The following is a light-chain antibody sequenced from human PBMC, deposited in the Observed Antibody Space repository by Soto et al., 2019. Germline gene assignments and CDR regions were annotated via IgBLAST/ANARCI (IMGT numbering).Light chain of an antibody. Sequence: QSALTQPPSVSGAPGQRVTISCTGSSSNIGAGYDVHWYQQLPGTAPKLLIYGNSNRPSGVPDRFSGSKSGTSASLAITGLQAEDEADYYCQSYDSSLSVLHVVFGGGTKLTVL. CDR1: SSNIGAGYD. CDR2: GNS. V-gene: IGLV1-40*01. CDR3: QSYDSSLSVLHVV. J-gene: IGLJ2*01.